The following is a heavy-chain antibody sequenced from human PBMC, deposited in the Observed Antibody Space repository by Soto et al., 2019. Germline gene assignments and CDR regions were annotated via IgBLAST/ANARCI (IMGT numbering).Heavy chain of an antibody. CDR2: IRSSSSTI. CDR1: GFTFSSYS. D-gene: IGHD2-2*01. Sequence: GGSLRLSCAASGFTFSSYSMNWVRQAPGKGLEWVSYIRSSSSTIYYADSVKGRFTISRDNAKNSLYLQMNSLRAEDTAVYYCARDYVGAYCSSTSCYSDYFYGMDVWGQGTTVTVSS. CDR3: ARDYVGAYCSSTSCYSDYFYGMDV. J-gene: IGHJ6*02. V-gene: IGHV3-48*01.